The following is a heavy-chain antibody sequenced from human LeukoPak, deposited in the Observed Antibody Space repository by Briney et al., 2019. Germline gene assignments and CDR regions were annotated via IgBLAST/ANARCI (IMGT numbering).Heavy chain of an antibody. D-gene: IGHD2-15*01. CDR3: ARDFFSCSGGSCYPMLGWFDP. Sequence: SETLSLTCTVSGGSISSGSYYWSWIRQPAGKGLEWIGRIYTSGSTNYNPSLKSRVTISVDTSKNQFSLKPSSVTAADTAVYYCARDFFSCSGGSCYPMLGWFDPWGQGTLVTVSS. V-gene: IGHV4-61*02. CDR2: IYTSGST. J-gene: IGHJ5*02. CDR1: GGSISSGSYY.